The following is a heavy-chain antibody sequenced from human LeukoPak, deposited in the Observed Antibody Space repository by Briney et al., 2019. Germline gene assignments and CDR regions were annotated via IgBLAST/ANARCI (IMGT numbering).Heavy chain of an antibody. Sequence: GSLRLSCATSGFTLSSYWMHWVRQVPGKGLEWIGSIYYSGSTYYNPSLKSRVTISVDTSKNQFSLKLSSVTAADTAVYYCAVVVGASFNWFAPWGQGTLVTVSS. V-gene: IGHV4-39*07. J-gene: IGHJ5*02. CDR1: GFTLSSYW. CDR2: IYYSGST. D-gene: IGHD1-26*01. CDR3: AVVVGASFNWFAP.